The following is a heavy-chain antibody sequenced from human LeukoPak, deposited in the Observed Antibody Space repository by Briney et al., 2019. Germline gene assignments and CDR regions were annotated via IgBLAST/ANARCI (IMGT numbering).Heavy chain of an antibody. CDR1: GGPITSFY. V-gene: IGHV4-4*07. CDR2: IYGGEIT. CDR3: ASSDSYGTRGEFDY. Sequence: SETLSLTCTVSGGPITSFYLSWIRQSAGKGLEWIGRIYGGEITTYNPSLKSRVTMSGDTSKNHISLKLTSVTAADTAVYYCASSDSYGTRGEFDYWGQGTLVTVSS. J-gene: IGHJ4*02. D-gene: IGHD5-18*01.